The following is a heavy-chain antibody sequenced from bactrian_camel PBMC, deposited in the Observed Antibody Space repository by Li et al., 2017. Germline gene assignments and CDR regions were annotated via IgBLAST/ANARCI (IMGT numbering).Heavy chain of an antibody. Sequence: QLVESGGGSVQAGGSLRLSCAASGFTFTHYWMYWARQAPGKGREWVSSISSGSGSTYYADSVKGRFTVSRDNAKSMVYLQMSSLQPEDTAVYYCARLLSGSYRYEGGTQVTVSS. CDR1: GFTFTHYW. V-gene: IGHV3S25*01. J-gene: IGHJ4*01. CDR2: ISSGSGST. D-gene: IGHD2*01.